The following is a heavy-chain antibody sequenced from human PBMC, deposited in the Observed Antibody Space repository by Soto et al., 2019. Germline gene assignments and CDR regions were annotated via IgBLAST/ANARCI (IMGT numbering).Heavy chain of an antibody. V-gene: IGHV4-30-2*01. J-gene: IGHJ5*02. CDR1: GGSISSGGYS. CDR3: ARRYSGYDPNWFDP. D-gene: IGHD5-12*01. CDR2: IYHSGST. Sequence: LSLTCAVPGGSISSGGYSWCWIRQPPGKGLEWIGYIYHSGSTYYNPSLKSRVTISVDRSKNQFSLKLSSVTAADTAVYYCARRYSGYDPNWFDPWGQGTLVTVSS.